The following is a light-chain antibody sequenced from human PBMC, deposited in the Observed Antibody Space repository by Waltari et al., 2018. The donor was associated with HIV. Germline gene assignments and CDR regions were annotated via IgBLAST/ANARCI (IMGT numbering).Light chain of an antibody. CDR1: SSNIGSNT. Sequence: QSVLTQSPSASGTPGQRVTISCSGSSSNIGSNTVNWYQQFPRTAPKLLIYNSNQRPSGVPDRFSGSKSGTSASLAISGLQSEDEADYYCATWDDSLNGRVFGGGTKLTVL. CDR3: ATWDDSLNGRV. J-gene: IGLJ3*02. CDR2: NSN. V-gene: IGLV1-44*01.